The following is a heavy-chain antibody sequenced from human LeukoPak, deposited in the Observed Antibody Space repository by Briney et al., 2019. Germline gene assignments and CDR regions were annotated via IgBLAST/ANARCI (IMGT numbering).Heavy chain of an antibody. V-gene: IGHV1-2*02. CDR1: GFPFIAYY. D-gene: IGHD1-1*01. CDR3: ARPRENWNVHAFDI. CDR2: INPNSGGT. J-gene: IGHJ3*02. Sequence: ASVKVSCKTSGFPFIAYYIHWVRQAPGQGLEWMGWINPNSGGTNYAQKFQGRVTMTRDTSISTAYMELSRLRSDDTAVYYCARPRENWNVHAFDIWGQGTMVTVSS.